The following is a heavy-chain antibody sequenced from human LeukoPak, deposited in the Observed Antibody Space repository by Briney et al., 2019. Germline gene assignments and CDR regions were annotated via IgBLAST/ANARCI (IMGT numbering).Heavy chain of an antibody. V-gene: IGHV4-4*07. J-gene: IGHJ4*02. D-gene: IGHD6-19*01. CDR3: AREYSSGWSRGFEY. CDR1: GGSISSYY. CDR2: IYTSGST. Sequence: SETLSLTCTVSGGSISSYYWSWIRQPAGKGLEWIGRIYTSGSTNYNPSLKSRVTMSVDTSKNQFSLKLSSVTAADTAVYYCAREYSSGWSRGFEYWGQGTLVTVSS.